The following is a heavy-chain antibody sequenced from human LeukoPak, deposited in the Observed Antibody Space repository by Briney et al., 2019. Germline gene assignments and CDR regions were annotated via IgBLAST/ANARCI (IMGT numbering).Heavy chain of an antibody. D-gene: IGHD2-21*02. CDR3: ARTYCGGDCRGYYYHYYMDV. Sequence: SETLSLTCTVSGGSISSYYWNWIRQPPGKGLEWIGYIYYSGSTKYNPSLKSRVTISVDRSKNQFSLKLSSVTAADTAVYYCARTYCGGDCRGYYYHYYMDVWGKGTTVTISS. CDR1: GGSISSYY. J-gene: IGHJ6*03. CDR2: IYYSGST. V-gene: IGHV4-59*08.